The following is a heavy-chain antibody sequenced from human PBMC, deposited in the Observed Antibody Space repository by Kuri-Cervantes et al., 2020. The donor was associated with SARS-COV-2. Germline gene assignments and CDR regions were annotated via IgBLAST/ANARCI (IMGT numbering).Heavy chain of an antibody. CDR1: GFTFSSYA. V-gene: IGHV3-23*01. CDR2: ISGSSGST. D-gene: IGHD6-6*01. Sequence: GESLKISFAASGFTFSSYAMSWVRQAPGEGLEWVSAISGSSGSTYYADSVKGRFTISRDNSKNTLYLQMNSLRAEDTAVYYCAKAILRIAARYYYYMDVWGKGTTVTVSS. CDR3: AKAILRIAARYYYYMDV. J-gene: IGHJ6*03.